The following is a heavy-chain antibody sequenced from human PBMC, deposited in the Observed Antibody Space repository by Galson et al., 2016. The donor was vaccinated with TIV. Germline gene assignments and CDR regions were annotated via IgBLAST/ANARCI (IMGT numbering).Heavy chain of an antibody. J-gene: IGHJ6*02. CDR1: GYTFINYG. D-gene: IGHD3-22*01. CDR2: ISGYDGHT. Sequence: SVKVSCKASGYTFINYGITWVRQAPGQGLEWMGWISGYDGHTNYAQKVQGRVTMTTDTSTYTVYLELRSLRSDDTAVYFCTRDRGSMTMILVVDYYFGMDVWGQGTTVTVSS. V-gene: IGHV1-18*01. CDR3: TRDRGSMTMILVVDYYFGMDV.